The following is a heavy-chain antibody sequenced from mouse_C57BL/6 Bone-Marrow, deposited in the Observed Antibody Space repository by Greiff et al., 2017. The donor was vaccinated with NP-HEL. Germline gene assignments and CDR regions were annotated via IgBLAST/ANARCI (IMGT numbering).Heavy chain of an antibody. CDR1: GYTFTSYW. J-gene: IGHJ1*03. CDR3: ARDYYGSSWYFDV. CDR2: IDPSDSYT. D-gene: IGHD1-1*01. V-gene: IGHV1-50*01. Sequence: QVQLQQPGAELVKPGASVKLSCKASGYTFTSYWMQWVKQRPGQGLEWIGEIDPSDSYTNYNQKFKGKATWTVDTSSSTAYMQLSSLTSEDSAVYYCARDYYGSSWYFDVWGTGTTVTVSS.